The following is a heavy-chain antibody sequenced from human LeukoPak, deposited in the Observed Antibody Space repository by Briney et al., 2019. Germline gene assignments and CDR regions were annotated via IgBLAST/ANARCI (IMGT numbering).Heavy chain of an antibody. D-gene: IGHD6-6*01. CDR1: VGSISSSSHH. J-gene: IGHJ4*02. CDR2: IYYSGNT. CDR3: TREYSSSSDY. V-gene: IGHV4-39*02. Sequence: SETLSLTCTVSVGSISSSSHHWSWVRQPPGKGLEWIGSIYYSGNTYYNPSLKSRVTISVDTSKNQFSLKLTSVTAADTAVYYCTREYSSSSDYWGQGTLVTVSS.